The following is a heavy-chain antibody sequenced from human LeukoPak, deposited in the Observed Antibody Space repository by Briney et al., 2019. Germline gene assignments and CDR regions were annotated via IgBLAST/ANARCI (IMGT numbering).Heavy chain of an antibody. J-gene: IGHJ4*02. D-gene: IGHD6-19*01. CDR3: ARARSGWEGGCFDH. CDR1: GGSISGYY. Sequence: SETLSLTCSVSGGSISGYYWSWIRQPPGKALEWIGYMYDSGSPRYNPSLKSRATISLDTSKKQFSLKLSSVTAADTAVYYCARARSGWEGGCFDHWGQGNLVTVSS. V-gene: IGHV4-59*01. CDR2: MYDSGSP.